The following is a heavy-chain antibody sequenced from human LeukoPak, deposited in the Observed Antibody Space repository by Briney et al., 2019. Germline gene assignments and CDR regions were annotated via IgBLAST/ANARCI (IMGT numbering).Heavy chain of an antibody. CDR2: IYWNDDK. Sequence: ESGPTLVNPTQTLTLTCTFSGFSLSTSGVGVGWIRQPPGKALEWLALIYWNDDKRYSPSLKSRLTITKDTSKNQVVLTMTNMDPVDTATYYRAQTAEYCSSTSCYTGWFDPWGQGTLVTVSS. CDR1: GFSLSTSGVG. D-gene: IGHD2-2*02. J-gene: IGHJ5*02. CDR3: AQTAEYCSSTSCYTGWFDP. V-gene: IGHV2-5*01.